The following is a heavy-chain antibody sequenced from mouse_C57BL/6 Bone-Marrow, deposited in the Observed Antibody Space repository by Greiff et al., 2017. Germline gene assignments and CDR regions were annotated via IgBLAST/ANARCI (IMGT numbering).Heavy chain of an antibody. Sequence: VKLVESGPGLVQPSQSLSITCTVSGFSLTSYGVHWVRQSPGKGLEWLGVIWSGGSTDYNAAFISRLSISKDNSKSQVFFKMNSLQADDTAIYYCARNDYDGDWYFDVWGTGTTVTVSS. J-gene: IGHJ1*03. V-gene: IGHV2-2*01. CDR2: IWSGGST. CDR1: GFSLTSYG. CDR3: ARNDYDGDWYFDV. D-gene: IGHD2-4*01.